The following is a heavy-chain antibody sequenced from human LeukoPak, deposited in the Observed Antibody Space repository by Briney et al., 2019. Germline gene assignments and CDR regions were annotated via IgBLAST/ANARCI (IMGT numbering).Heavy chain of an antibody. V-gene: IGHV3-23*01. CDR1: GFTFSSYA. J-gene: IGHJ4*02. CDR3: AKAGGYRYYFDY. Sequence: GGALGLSCAASGFTFSSYAMSWVRQAPGKGLEWVSAISGSGGSTYYADSVKGRFTISRDNSKNTLYLQMNSLRAEDTAVYYCAKAGGYRYYFDYRGQGTLVTVSS. D-gene: IGHD3-22*01. CDR2: ISGSGGST.